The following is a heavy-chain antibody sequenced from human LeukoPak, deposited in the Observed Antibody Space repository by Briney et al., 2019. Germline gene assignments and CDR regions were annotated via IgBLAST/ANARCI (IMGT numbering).Heavy chain of an antibody. CDR1: GYTFTGYY. V-gene: IGHV1-2*06. J-gene: IGHJ4*02. CDR2: ISPNSGGT. CDR3: ARDRGYGDYLYYFDY. Sequence: ASVKVSCKASGYTFTGYYMHWVRQAPGQGLEWMGRISPNSGGTNYAQKFQGRVTMTRDTSISTAYMELSRLRSDDTAVYYCARDRGYGDYLYYFDYWGQGTLVTVSS. D-gene: IGHD4-17*01.